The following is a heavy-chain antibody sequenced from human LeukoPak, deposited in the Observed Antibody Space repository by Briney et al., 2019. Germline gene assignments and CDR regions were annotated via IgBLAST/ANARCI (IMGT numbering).Heavy chain of an antibody. J-gene: IGHJ4*02. V-gene: IGHV1-69*06. CDR1: GGTFSSYA. CDR3: ARGDGYCSGGSCYISPIDY. Sequence: ASVKVSCKASGGTFSSYAISWVRQAPGQGLEWMGGIIPIFGTANYAQKFQGRVTITADKSTSTAYMELSSLRSEDTAVYYCARGDGYCSGGSCYISPIDYWGQGTLVTVSS. CDR2: IIPIFGTA. D-gene: IGHD2-15*01.